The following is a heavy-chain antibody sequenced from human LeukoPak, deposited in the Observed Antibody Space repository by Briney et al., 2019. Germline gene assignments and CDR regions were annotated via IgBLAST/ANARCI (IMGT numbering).Heavy chain of an antibody. D-gene: IGHD3-10*01. Sequence: SEILSLTCTVSGGSISSYYWSWIRQPAGKGLEWIGRIYTSGSTNYNPSLKSRVTISVDASKNQFSLKLSSVTAADTAVYYCARQAVPSGYMDVWGKGTTVTVSS. V-gene: IGHV4-4*07. J-gene: IGHJ6*03. CDR2: IYTSGST. CDR3: ARQAVPSGYMDV. CDR1: GGSISSYY.